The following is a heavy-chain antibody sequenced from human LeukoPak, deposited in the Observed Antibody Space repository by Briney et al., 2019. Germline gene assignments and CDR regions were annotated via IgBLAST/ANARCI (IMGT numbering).Heavy chain of an antibody. CDR2: INHSGRT. J-gene: IGHJ4*02. D-gene: IGHD3-10*01. CDR1: GGSFSGYY. Sequence: SETLSLTCAVYGGSFSGYYWSWICQPPGKGLEWVGEINHSGRTNYNPSIKSRVSIPVDTSKNQFSLKLSSVTAADTAVYYCARGRGVVVPGRAITMVRGVSLRFDYWGQGTLVTVSS. V-gene: IGHV4-34*01. CDR3: ARGRGVVVPGRAITMVRGVSLRFDY.